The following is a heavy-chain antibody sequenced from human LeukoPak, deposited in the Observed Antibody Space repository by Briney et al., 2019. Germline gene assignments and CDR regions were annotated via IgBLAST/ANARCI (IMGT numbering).Heavy chain of an antibody. Sequence: SGTLSLTCAVSGGSISSSNWWSWVRQPPGKGLEWIGEIYHSGSTNYNPSLKSRVTISVDKSKNQFSLKLSSVTAADTAVHYCARGYYYDSSGSTHFDYWGQGTLVTVSS. D-gene: IGHD3-22*01. CDR2: IYHSGST. V-gene: IGHV4-4*02. CDR3: ARGYYYDSSGSTHFDY. J-gene: IGHJ4*02. CDR1: GGSISSSNW.